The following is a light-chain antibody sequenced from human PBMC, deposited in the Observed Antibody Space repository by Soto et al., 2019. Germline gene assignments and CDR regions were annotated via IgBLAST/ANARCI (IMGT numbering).Light chain of an antibody. V-gene: IGLV1-47*02. CDR3: AAWDDSLSGWV. J-gene: IGLJ3*02. CDR2: NNN. Sequence: QAVVTQPPSTSGTPGQRVTISWSGSTSNIGGNYVYWYQQFPGTAPKLLIHNNNQRPSGVPDRFSGSKSGTSASLAISGLRSEDEADYHCAAWDDSLSGWVFGGGPKLTVL. CDR1: TSNIGGNY.